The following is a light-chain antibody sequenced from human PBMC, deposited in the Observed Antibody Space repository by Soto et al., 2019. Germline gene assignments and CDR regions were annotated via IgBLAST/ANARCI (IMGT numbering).Light chain of an antibody. Sequence: QSVLTQPPSVSAAPGQEVTISCSGSSSNIGNNYVSWYQQLPGTAPKLLIYDNNKRPSGIPDRFSSSKSGTSATLGITGLQTGDEADYYCGTWDSSLSAYVFGTGTKVTV. V-gene: IGLV1-51*01. J-gene: IGLJ1*01. CDR2: DNN. CDR1: SSNIGNNY. CDR3: GTWDSSLSAYV.